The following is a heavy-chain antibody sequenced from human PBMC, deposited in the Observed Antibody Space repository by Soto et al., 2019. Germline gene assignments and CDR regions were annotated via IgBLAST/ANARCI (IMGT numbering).Heavy chain of an antibody. CDR2: MNTNSGNT. CDR3: ARGEGYSSGWYYGYYYYMDV. J-gene: IGHJ6*03. CDR1: GYTFTSYD. V-gene: IGHV1-8*01. Sequence: QVQLVQSGAEVKKPGASVKVSCKASGYTFTSYDINWVRQATGQGLEWMVWMNTNSGNTGYAQKFKGRVTMTRNTSISTAYMELSSLRSEDTAVYYCARGEGYSSGWYYGYYYYMDVWGKGTTVTVSS. D-gene: IGHD6-13*01.